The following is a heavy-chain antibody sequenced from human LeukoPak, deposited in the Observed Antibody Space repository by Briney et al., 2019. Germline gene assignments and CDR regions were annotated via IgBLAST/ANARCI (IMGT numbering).Heavy chain of an antibody. J-gene: IGHJ4*02. V-gene: IGHV4-39*07. CDR3: ATQPLYCSGGSCYFDY. Sequence: SETLSLTCSVSGVSVSSSSHYWSWIRQPPGKGLEWIGEINHSGSTNYNPSLKSRVTISVDTSKNQFSLKLSSVTAADTAVYYCATQPLYCSGGSCYFDYWGQGTLVTVSS. CDR2: INHSGST. CDR1: GVSVSSSSHY. D-gene: IGHD2-15*01.